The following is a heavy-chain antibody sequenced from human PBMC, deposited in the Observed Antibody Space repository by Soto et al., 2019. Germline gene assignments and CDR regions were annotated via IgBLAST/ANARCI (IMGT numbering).Heavy chain of an antibody. CDR1: GYTFTSYD. Sequence: GASVKVSCKASGYTFTSYDINWVRQATGQGLEWMGWMNPNSGNTGYAQKFQGRVTMTRNTSISTAYMELSSLRSEDTAVYYCATRAPFSSGYFAWGQGTLVTVSS. J-gene: IGHJ5*02. V-gene: IGHV1-8*01. CDR2: MNPNSGNT. D-gene: IGHD3-22*01. CDR3: ATRAPFSSGYFA.